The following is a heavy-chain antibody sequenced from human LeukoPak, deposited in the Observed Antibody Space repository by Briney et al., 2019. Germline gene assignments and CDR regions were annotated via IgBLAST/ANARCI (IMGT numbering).Heavy chain of an antibody. CDR1: GYSFTSYW. CDR3: ARHRIADENYYYYGMDA. D-gene: IGHD6-13*01. V-gene: IGHV5-51*01. Sequence: GESLKISCKGSGYSFTSYWIGWVRQMPGKGLEWMGIIYPGDSDTRYSPSFQGQVTISADKSISTAYLQWSSLKASDTAMYYCARHRIADENYYYYGMDAWGQGTTVTVSS. CDR2: IYPGDSDT. J-gene: IGHJ6*02.